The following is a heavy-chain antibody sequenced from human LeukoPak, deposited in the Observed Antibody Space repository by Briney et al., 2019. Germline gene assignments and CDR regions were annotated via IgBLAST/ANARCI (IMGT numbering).Heavy chain of an antibody. CDR2: LKGTGEK. V-gene: IGHV3-23*01. J-gene: IGHJ4*02. CDR3: ARAGWVSNADAVW. Sequence: GGSLTLSCVASGFSFSSYAMSWVRQTPARGLEWVSSLKGTGEKYYADSVKGRFTLSRDDSRNTVYLQLNNLRVDDTGVYYCARAGWVSNADAVWWGQGTVVTVSS. CDR1: GFSFSSYA. D-gene: IGHD1-1*01.